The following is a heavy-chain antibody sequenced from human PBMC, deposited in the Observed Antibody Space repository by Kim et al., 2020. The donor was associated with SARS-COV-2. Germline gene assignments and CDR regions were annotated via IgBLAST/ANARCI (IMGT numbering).Heavy chain of an antibody. V-gene: IGHV3-23*01. J-gene: IGHJ6*02. CDR2: ISGSGGST. CDR1: GFTFSSYA. Sequence: GGSLRLSCAASGFTFSSYAMSWVRQAPGKGLEWVSAISGSGGSTYYADSVKGRFTISRDNSKNTLYLQMNSLRAEDTAVYYCAKDATSNYEPGYYGMDVWGQGTTVTVSS. CDR3: AKDATSNYEPGYYGMDV. D-gene: IGHD4-4*01.